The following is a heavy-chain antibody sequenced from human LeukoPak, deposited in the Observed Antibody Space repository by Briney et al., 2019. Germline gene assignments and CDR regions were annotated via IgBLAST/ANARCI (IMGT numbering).Heavy chain of an antibody. V-gene: IGHV3-23*01. CDR1: GFTFSGYA. Sequence: GGSLRLSCAASGFTFSGYAMNWVRQAPGKGLEWVSAITNSGGSTYYADSVKGRFTISRDNSKNTLYPQMNSLRAEDTAVYYCARDLLDYYFDYWGQGTLVTVSS. CDR2: ITNSGGST. CDR3: ARDLLDYYFDY. J-gene: IGHJ4*02.